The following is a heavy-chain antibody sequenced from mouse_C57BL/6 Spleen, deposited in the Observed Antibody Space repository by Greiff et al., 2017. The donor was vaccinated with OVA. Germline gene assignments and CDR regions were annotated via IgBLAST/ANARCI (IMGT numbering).Heavy chain of an antibody. J-gene: IGHJ3*01. CDR2: IYPGSGNT. D-gene: IGHD1-1*01. V-gene: IGHV1-84*01. CDR1: GYTFTDYY. Sequence: QVQLQQSGPELVKPGASVKISCKASGYTFTDYYINWVKQRPGQGLEWIGWIYPGSGNTNYNEKFKGKATLTVDTSSSTAYMQLSSLTSEDSAVYFWDPYYGSRDGAYWGQGTLVTVSA. CDR3: DPYYGSRDGAY.